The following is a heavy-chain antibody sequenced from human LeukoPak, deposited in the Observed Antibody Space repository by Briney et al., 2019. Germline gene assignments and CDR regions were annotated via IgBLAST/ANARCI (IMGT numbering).Heavy chain of an antibody. Sequence: ASVKVSCKASGYTFTSYYMHWVRQAPGQGLEWMGIINPSGGSTSYAQKFQGRVTMTRDTSTSTVYMELSSLRSEDTAVYYCASSTRDYDSSGYYPYKFDPWGQGTLVTVSS. CDR2: INPSGGST. CDR3: ASSTRDYDSSGYYPYKFDP. V-gene: IGHV1-46*01. D-gene: IGHD3-22*01. J-gene: IGHJ5*02. CDR1: GYTFTSYY.